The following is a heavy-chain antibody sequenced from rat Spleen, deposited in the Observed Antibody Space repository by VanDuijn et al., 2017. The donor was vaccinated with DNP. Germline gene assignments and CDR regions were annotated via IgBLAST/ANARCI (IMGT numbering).Heavy chain of an antibody. D-gene: IGHD1-2*01. CDR2: ITPSGNSA. J-gene: IGHJ2*01. CDR3: VRGFYYYSSWPDH. V-gene: IGHV5S13*01. Sequence: EVQLVESGGGLVQPGGSLKLSCVASGFTFNDYDMAWVRQAPAKGLEWVTSITPSGNSAFYRDSVKGRFTVSRDNAKNSLYLQMNSLKSEDTATYYCVRGFYYYSSWPDHWGQGVMVTVSS. CDR1: GFTFNDYD.